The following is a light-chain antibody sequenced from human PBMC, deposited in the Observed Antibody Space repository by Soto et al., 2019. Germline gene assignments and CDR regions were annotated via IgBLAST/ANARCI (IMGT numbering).Light chain of an antibody. CDR2: WAS. V-gene: IGKV4-1*01. CDR3: HQYASSPWT. Sequence: DIVMTQSPDSLTLSLGERATINCKSSQSVLYNPNNKKYLAWFQQQPGQPPKLLIYWASNRESGVPDRCSGSGSGTVFTLTSSRLPAEDVAFYYSHQYASSPWTFGQGTKVEL. J-gene: IGKJ1*01. CDR1: QSVLYNPNNKKY.